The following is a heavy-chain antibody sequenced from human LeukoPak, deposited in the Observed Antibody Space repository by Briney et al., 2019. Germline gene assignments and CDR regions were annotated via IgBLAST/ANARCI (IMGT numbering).Heavy chain of an antibody. J-gene: IGHJ5*02. Sequence: GGSLRLSCAASGFTVSSNYMSWVRQAAGKGLEWVSVIYSGGSTYYADSVKGRFTISRDNSKNTLYLQMNSLRAEDTAVYYCARDIFWSGYYSAWGQGTLVTVSS. CDR2: IYSGGST. V-gene: IGHV3-53*01. CDR3: ARDIFWSGYYSA. D-gene: IGHD3-3*01. CDR1: GFTVSSNY.